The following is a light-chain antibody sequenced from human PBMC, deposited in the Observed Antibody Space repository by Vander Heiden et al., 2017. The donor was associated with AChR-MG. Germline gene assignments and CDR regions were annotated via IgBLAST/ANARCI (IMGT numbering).Light chain of an antibody. CDR3: AAWDDTLSGNV. Sequence: QSVLTQPPSASGTPGQRVTISCSGSSPNIGRNYGYWYQQFPGTAPNLLIYSNNQRPSGVPDRFSGSKSGTSASLTISGLRSADEADYYCAAWDDTLSGNVFGTGTTVTVL. V-gene: IGLV1-47*01. CDR1: SPNIGRNY. CDR2: SNN. J-gene: IGLJ1*01.